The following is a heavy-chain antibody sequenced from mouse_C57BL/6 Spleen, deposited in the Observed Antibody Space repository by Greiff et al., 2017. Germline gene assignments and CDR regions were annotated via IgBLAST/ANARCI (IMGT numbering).Heavy chain of an antibody. CDR2: ISGGGGNT. V-gene: IGHV5-9*01. CDR1: GFTFSSFT. D-gene: IGHD2-4*01. Sequence: EVMLVEPGGGLVKPGGSLKLSCAASGFTFSSFTMSWVRQKPGKRLGWVATISGGGGNTYYPDSGKGRFTISRDNAKNTLYLQMSSLRSEDTALYYCARRYYDYDEAFAYWGQGTLVTVSA. J-gene: IGHJ3*01. CDR3: ARRYYDYDEAFAY.